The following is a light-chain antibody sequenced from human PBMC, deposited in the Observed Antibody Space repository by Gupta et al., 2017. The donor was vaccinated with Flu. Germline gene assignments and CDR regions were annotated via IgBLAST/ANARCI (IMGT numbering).Light chain of an antibody. J-gene: IGKJ4*01. CDR1: QEIRND. Sequence: PSSLSASVGDRVIITCRASQEIRNDLAWYRQRPGKAPERLIYAGSRVQSGVPSRFSGSGSGTEFILTISSRQPEDFAVYFCRNEHFYEINFGGGTKVEIK. CDR2: AGS. V-gene: IGKV1-17*01. CDR3: RNEHFYEIN.